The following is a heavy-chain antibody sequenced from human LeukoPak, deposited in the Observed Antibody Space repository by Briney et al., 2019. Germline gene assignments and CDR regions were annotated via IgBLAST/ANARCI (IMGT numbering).Heavy chain of an antibody. J-gene: IGHJ4*02. D-gene: IGHD1-14*01. CDR2: IQRSGSP. V-gene: IGHV4/OR15-8*01. Sequence: SETLSLTCIVSLDSPTSNLWCWVCQPPGKGLGWIGEIQRSGSPNYNPPLQSRVTISIDRSRNQIALELSSVTAADTAVYYCAREILGGFNPGAYWGQGTLVTVSS. CDR3: AREILGGFNPGAY. CDR1: LDSPTSNL.